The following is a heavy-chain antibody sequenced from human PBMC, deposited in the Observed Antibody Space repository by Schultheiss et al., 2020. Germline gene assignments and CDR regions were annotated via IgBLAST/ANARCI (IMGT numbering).Heavy chain of an antibody. CDR3: ARDSSGSYYNPEPYGMDV. CDR1: GFTFSDYY. J-gene: IGHJ6*02. Sequence: GGSLRLSCAASGFTFSDYYMSWIRQAPGKGLEWVSYISSSSSTIYYADSVKGRFTISRDNAKNSLYLQMNSLRAEDTAVYYCARDSSGSYYNPEPYGMDVWGQGTTVTVSS. V-gene: IGHV3-11*04. CDR2: ISSSSSTI. D-gene: IGHD3-10*01.